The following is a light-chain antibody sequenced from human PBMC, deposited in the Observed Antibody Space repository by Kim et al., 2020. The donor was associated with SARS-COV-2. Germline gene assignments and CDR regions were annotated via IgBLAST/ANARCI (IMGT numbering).Light chain of an antibody. V-gene: IGLV2-14*01. J-gene: IGLJ3*02. CDR3: TSYTSSNTWV. CDR2: AVS. Sequence: QPALTQPASVSGSPGQSITISCTGTSSDVGGYNYVSWYQQHPGKAPKLMIYAVSKRPSGVSNRFSGSKSGNTASLTISGLQAEDEADYYCTSYTSSNTWVFGGGTQLTVL. CDR1: SSDVGGYNY.